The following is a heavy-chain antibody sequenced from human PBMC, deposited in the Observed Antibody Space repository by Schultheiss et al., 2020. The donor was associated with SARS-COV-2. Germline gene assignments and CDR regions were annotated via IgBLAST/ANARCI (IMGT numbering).Heavy chain of an antibody. V-gene: IGHV3-30*10. J-gene: IGHJ6*02. CDR3: ARDPLYDFWSGYYEYYYYYGMDV. D-gene: IGHD3-3*01. CDR2: ISYDGSDK. Sequence: GGSLRLSCAASGFSFTSYAMHWVRQGPGKGLEWVAVISYDGSDKYYTDSVKGRFTISRDTSKNTMYLQMNSLRSEDTAVYYCARDPLYDFWSGYYEYYYYYGMDVWGQGTTVTVSS. CDR1: GFSFTSYA.